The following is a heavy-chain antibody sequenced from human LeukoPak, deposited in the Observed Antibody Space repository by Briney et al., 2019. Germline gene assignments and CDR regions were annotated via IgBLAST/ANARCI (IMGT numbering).Heavy chain of an antibody. J-gene: IGHJ4*02. Sequence: GGSLRLSCAASGFTFSSYGMHWVRQAPGKGLEWVAVIWYDGSNKYYADSVKGRFTVSRDNSKNTLYLQMNRLRVEDTAVYYCANLRGNNWYIEYWGQGTLVTVSS. D-gene: IGHD1-1*01. V-gene: IGHV3-30*02. CDR3: ANLRGNNWYIEY. CDR1: GFTFSSYG. CDR2: IWYDGSNK.